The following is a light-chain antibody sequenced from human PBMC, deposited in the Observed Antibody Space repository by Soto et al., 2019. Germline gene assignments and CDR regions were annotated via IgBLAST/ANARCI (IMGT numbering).Light chain of an antibody. CDR3: QQYGSSPYT. Sequence: EIVLTQSPGTLSLSPGERATLSCRASQSVSSSYLAWYQQKPGQAPRLIIYGASDRATGIPDRFSGSGSGTDFTLTISRLEPEDFAVYYCQQYGSSPYTFGQGTRLE. CDR1: QSVSSSY. V-gene: IGKV3-20*01. CDR2: GAS. J-gene: IGKJ5*01.